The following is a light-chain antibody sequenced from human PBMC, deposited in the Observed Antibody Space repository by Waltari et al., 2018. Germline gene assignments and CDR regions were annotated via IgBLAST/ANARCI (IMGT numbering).Light chain of an antibody. Sequence: DIQMTQSPSSLSASVGDRVTITCRASQSISSYLNWYQQKPGKAPKLLIYAASSLQSGVPSGFSGSGSGTDFTLTISSLQPEDFATYYCQQSYSTPVTFGGGTKVEIK. J-gene: IGKJ4*01. V-gene: IGKV1-39*01. CDR2: AAS. CDR3: QQSYSTPVT. CDR1: QSISSY.